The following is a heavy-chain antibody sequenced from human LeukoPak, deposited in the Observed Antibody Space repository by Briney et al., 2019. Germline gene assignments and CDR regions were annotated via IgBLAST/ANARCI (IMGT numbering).Heavy chain of an antibody. CDR3: ARGPYSYDSSGAFDI. V-gene: IGHV4-4*02. Sequence: SGTLSLTCAVSGGSISSSNWWSWVRQPPGKGLEWIGRISSSGSTNYNPSLKSRVTISVDTSKNQFSLKLSSVTAADTAVYFCARGPYSYDSSGAFDIWGQGTMVTVSS. D-gene: IGHD3-22*01. CDR1: GGSISSSNW. CDR2: ISSSGST. J-gene: IGHJ3*02.